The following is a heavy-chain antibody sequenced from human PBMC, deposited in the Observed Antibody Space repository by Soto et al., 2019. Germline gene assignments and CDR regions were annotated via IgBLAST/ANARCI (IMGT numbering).Heavy chain of an antibody. J-gene: IGHJ3*02. D-gene: IGHD3-22*01. CDR1: GGTFSSYA. CDR3: AREYYYDSSGYASDAFDI. Sequence: SVKVSCKASGGTFSSYAISWVRQAPGQGLEWMGGIIPIFGTANYAQKFQGRVTITADKSTSTAYMELSSLRSEDTAVYYCAREYYYDSSGYASDAFDIWGQGTMVTVSS. CDR2: IIPIFGTA. V-gene: IGHV1-69*06.